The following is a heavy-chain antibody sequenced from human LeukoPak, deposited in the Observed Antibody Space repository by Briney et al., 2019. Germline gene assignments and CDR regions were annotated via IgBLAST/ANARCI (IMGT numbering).Heavy chain of an antibody. Sequence: ASVKVSCKASRYSFTSYYIHWVRRAPGQGLEWMGIINPSDGDTLYAQMFKGRVTLTRDTSTSTVYMELSSLKSEDTAVYFCARDQGRAADYVWGSYFDYWGQGALVTVSS. CDR2: INPSDGDT. D-gene: IGHD3-16*01. CDR1: RYSFTSYY. V-gene: IGHV1-46*01. J-gene: IGHJ4*02. CDR3: ARDQGRAADYVWGSYFDY.